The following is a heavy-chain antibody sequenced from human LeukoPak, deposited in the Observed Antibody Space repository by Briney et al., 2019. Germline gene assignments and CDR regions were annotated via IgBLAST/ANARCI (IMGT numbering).Heavy chain of an antibody. Sequence: GESLKISCKGSGYSFTTYGISWVRQAPGQGLEWLGRISVYNGNTNYAQKLQGRVTMTTDTSTSTAYMELRSLRSDDTAVYYCARMILLLGDVLTVPPRGFDYWGQGTLVTVSS. D-gene: IGHD3-9*01. CDR1: GYSFTTYG. CDR2: ISVYNGNT. J-gene: IGHJ4*02. V-gene: IGHV1-18*01. CDR3: ARMILLLGDVLTVPPRGFDY.